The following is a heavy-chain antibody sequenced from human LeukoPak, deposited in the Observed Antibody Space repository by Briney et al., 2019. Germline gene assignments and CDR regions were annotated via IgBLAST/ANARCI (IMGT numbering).Heavy chain of an antibody. V-gene: IGHV3-23*01. Sequence: PGGSLRLSCAASGFIFSSYAMSWVRQAPGKGLEWVSTISGSGGSTYYADSVKGRLTISRDNSKNTLYLQMNSLRAEDTAVYYCAKSPGSDYLFDYWGQGTLVTVSS. CDR1: GFIFSSYA. J-gene: IGHJ4*02. D-gene: IGHD3-22*01. CDR3: AKSPGSDYLFDY. CDR2: ISGSGGST.